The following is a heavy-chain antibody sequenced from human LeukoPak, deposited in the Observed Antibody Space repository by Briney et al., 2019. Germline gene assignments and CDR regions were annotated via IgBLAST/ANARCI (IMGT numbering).Heavy chain of an antibody. J-gene: IGHJ4*02. Sequence: SETLSLTCAVYGGSFSGYYWSWIRQPPGKGLEWIGEINHSGSTNYNPSLKSRVTISVDTSKNQFSLKLSSVTAADTAVYYCARAVLLWSGELPYFDYWGQGTLVTVSS. CDR2: INHSGST. V-gene: IGHV4-34*01. D-gene: IGHD3-10*01. CDR3: ARAVLLWSGELPYFDY. CDR1: GGSFSGYY.